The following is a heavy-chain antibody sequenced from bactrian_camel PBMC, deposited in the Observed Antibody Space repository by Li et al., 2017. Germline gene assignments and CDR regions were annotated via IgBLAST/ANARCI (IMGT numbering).Heavy chain of an antibody. J-gene: IGHJ4*01. Sequence: HVQLVESGGASVQAGGSLRVSCEASGATHMSSFCMGWFRQASGKEREAVASIAMDGRSTYADTVKGRFTISKDNAQSTLYLQMRSLKPEDTAMYYCAAGWGHCDLQTDFQHWGRGTQVTVS. CDR3: AAGWGHCDLQTDFQH. D-gene: IGHD3*01. V-gene: IGHV3S57*01. CDR1: GATHMSSFC. CDR2: IAMDGRS.